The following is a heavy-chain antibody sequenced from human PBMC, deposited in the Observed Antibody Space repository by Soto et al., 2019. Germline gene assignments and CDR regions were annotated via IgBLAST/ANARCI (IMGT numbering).Heavy chain of an antibody. CDR2: IWYDGSNK. Sequence: QVQLVESGGGVVQPGRSLRLSCAASGFTFSSYGMHWVRQAPGKGLEWVAVIWYDGSNKYYADSVKGRFTISRDNSKNTLYLKMNSLRAEDTAVYYCARDHEDDSSGYYPSQPDYWGQGTLVTVSS. CDR1: GFTFSSYG. CDR3: ARDHEDDSSGYYPSQPDY. V-gene: IGHV3-33*01. D-gene: IGHD3-22*01. J-gene: IGHJ4*02.